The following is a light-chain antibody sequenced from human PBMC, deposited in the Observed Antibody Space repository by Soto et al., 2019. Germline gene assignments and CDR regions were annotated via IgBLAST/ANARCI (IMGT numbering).Light chain of an antibody. J-gene: IGKJ1*01. V-gene: IGKV1-5*03. Sequence: DIQMTQSPSTLSASVGDRVTVTFRASQTIGSWLAWYQQKPGKAPKLLIYKASTLKSGVPSRFSGSGSGTEFTLTISSLQPDDFATYYCQQYNTYRAFGQGTKVDIK. CDR2: KAS. CDR3: QQYNTYRA. CDR1: QTIGSW.